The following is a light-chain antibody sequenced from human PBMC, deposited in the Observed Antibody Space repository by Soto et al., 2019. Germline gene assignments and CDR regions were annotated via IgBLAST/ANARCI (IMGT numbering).Light chain of an antibody. CDR3: QHYNSYPWT. Sequence: DIQMTQSPSTLSASIVDRVTITCRASQTINNWLAWYQQKPWKAPNLLIYHASNLETGGPSRFSGSAFGTEFTLTISSLQPDDFATYCCQHYNSYPWTFGQGTKVEIK. CDR2: HAS. V-gene: IGKV1-5*01. J-gene: IGKJ1*01. CDR1: QTINNW.